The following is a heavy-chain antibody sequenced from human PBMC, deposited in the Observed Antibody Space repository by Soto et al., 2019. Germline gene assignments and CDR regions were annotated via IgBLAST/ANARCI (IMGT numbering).Heavy chain of an antibody. V-gene: IGHV3-9*01. CDR1: GFTFDDYA. J-gene: IGHJ4*02. CDR3: AKDHKWFGELLVS. D-gene: IGHD3-10*01. Sequence: PGGSLRLSCAASGFTFDDYAMHWVRQAPGKGLEWVSGISWNSGSIGYADSVKGRFTISRDNAKNSLYLQMNNLRAEDTALYYCAKDHKWFGELLVSWGQGTLVTVSS. CDR2: ISWNSGSI.